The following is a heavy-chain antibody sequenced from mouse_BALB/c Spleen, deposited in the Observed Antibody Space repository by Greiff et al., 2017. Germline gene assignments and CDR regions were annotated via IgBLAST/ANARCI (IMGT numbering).Heavy chain of an antibody. D-gene: IGHD2-1*01. Sequence: QVQLQQSGAELMKPGASVKISCKATGYTFSSYWIEWVKQRPGHGLEWIGEILPGSGSTNYNEKFKGKATFTADTSSNTAYMQLSSLTSEDSAVYYCARWNLYGNYGGFAYWGQGTLVTVSA. CDR1: GYTFSSYW. CDR3: ARWNLYGNYGGFAY. CDR2: ILPGSGST. J-gene: IGHJ3*01. V-gene: IGHV1-9*01.